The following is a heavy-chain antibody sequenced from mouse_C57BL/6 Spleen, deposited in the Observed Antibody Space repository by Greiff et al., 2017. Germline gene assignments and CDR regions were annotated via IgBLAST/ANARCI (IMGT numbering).Heavy chain of an antibody. V-gene: IGHV3-6*01. D-gene: IGHD1-1*01. J-gene: IGHJ2*01. CDR3: ARDASSLYYYGSTLDY. CDR1: GYSITSGYY. Sequence: EVQLQESGPGLVKPSQSLSLTCSVPGYSITSGYYWNWIRQFPGNKLEWMGYISYDGSNNYNPSLKNRISITRDTSKNQFFLKLNSVTTEDTATYYCARDASSLYYYGSTLDYWGQGTTLTVSS. CDR2: ISYDGSN.